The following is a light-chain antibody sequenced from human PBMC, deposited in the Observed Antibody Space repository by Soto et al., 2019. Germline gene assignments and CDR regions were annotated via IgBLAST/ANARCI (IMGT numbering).Light chain of an antibody. Sequence: DIQMTQSPSTLSASIGDRITITCRASQSINSWLAWYQQKPGKAPILLIYKASSLESGVPSRFSGSGSGTEFTLTITSLQPDDFTTYYCQQYDSYSYTFGQGTKLEIK. J-gene: IGKJ2*01. CDR3: QQYDSYSYT. V-gene: IGKV1-5*03. CDR1: QSINSW. CDR2: KAS.